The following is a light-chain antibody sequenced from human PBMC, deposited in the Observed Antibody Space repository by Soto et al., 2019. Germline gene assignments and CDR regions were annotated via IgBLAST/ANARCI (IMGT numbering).Light chain of an antibody. J-gene: IGLJ2*01. CDR2: EVS. CDR1: SSDVGGYNY. CDR3: SSYAGSNNYVV. Sequence: QSALTQPPSASGSPGQSVTISCTGTSSDVGGYNYVSWYQQHPGKAPKLMIYEVSKRPSGVPDRFSGSKSGNTASLTVSGPQAEDEADYYCSSYAGSNNYVVFGGGTKPTVL. V-gene: IGLV2-8*01.